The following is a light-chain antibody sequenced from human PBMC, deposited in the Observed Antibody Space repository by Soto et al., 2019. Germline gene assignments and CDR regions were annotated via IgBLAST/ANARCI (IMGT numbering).Light chain of an antibody. J-gene: IGLJ1*01. CDR2: EVS. CDR1: SSDVGGYNY. CDR3: SSYAGSNKGYV. Sequence: QSALTRPASVSGSPGQSITISCTGTSSDVGGYNYVSWYQQHPGKAPKLMIYEVSKRPSGVPDRFSGSKSGNTASLTVSGLQAEDEADYYCSSYAGSNKGYVFGTG. V-gene: IGLV2-8*01.